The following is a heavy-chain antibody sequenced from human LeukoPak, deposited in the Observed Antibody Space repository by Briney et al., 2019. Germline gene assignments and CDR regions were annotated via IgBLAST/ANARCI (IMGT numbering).Heavy chain of an antibody. D-gene: IGHD5-24*01. CDR2: ISVYRGNT. CDR1: GYTFSTYG. Sequence: ASVKVSCKASGYTFSTYGISWVRQAPGQGLEWMGWISVYRGNTNYAQNFQGRVAMTTDTSTSTAYMELRSLRSDDTAVYYCARDPDGAMDFDYWGQGTLVTASS. J-gene: IGHJ4*02. V-gene: IGHV1-18*01. CDR3: ARDPDGAMDFDY.